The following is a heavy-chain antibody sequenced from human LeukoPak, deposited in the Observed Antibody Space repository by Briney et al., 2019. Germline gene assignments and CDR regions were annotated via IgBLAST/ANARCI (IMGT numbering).Heavy chain of an antibody. CDR1: GYTFTGYY. CDR3: ARRPYNSAEYFQH. V-gene: IGHV1-2*02. Sequence: ASVKVSCKASGYTFTGYYMHWVRQAPGQGLEWMGWINPSSGGTNYAQKFQGRVTMTRDTSISTAYMELSRLRSDDTAVYYCARRPYNSAEYFQHWGQGTLVTVSS. J-gene: IGHJ1*01. CDR2: INPSSGGT. D-gene: IGHD1-14*01.